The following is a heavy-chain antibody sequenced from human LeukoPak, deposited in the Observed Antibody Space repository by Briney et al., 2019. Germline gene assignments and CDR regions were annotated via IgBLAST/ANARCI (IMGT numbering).Heavy chain of an antibody. CDR3: ARDLNIVVGPVHH. D-gene: IGHD2-2*01. Sequence: GGSLRLSCAASGFTFSTYGMHWVRQAPGKGLEWVSLIWYDGSKKYYADSVKGRFTISRDNSKNTLYLQTNSLRAEDTAACYCARDLNIVVGPVHHWGQGTLVTVSS. CDR2: IWYDGSKK. V-gene: IGHV3-33*01. J-gene: IGHJ1*01. CDR1: GFTFSTYG.